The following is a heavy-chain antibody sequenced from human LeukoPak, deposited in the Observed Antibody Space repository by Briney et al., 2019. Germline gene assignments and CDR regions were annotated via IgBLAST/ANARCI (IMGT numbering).Heavy chain of an antibody. D-gene: IGHD3-22*01. J-gene: IGHJ4*02. CDR3: GTAGSSSGYLFVGY. CDR1: GFTFSSYA. Sequence: GGSLRLSCAASGFTFSSYAMSWVPQAPGKGLVWASAISGSGGSTYYADSVKGRFTISRDNFKNTLYLQMNSLRAEDTAVYYCGTAGSSSGYLFVGYWGQGTLVTVSS. CDR2: ISGSGGST. V-gene: IGHV3-23*01.